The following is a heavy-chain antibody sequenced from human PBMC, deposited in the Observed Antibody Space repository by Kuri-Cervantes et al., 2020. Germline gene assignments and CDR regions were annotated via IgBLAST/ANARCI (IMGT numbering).Heavy chain of an antibody. J-gene: IGHJ3*02. CDR2: IRSKAYGGTT. CDR3: TRDPRGVWFGEYLHAFDI. Sequence: GGSLRFSCTASGFTFGDYAMSWFRQAPGKGLEWVGFIRSKAYGGTTEYAASVKGRFTISRDDSKSIAYLQMNSLKTEDTAVYYCTRDPRGVWFGEYLHAFDIWGQGTMVTVSS. V-gene: IGHV3-49*03. CDR1: GFTFGDYA. D-gene: IGHD3-10*01.